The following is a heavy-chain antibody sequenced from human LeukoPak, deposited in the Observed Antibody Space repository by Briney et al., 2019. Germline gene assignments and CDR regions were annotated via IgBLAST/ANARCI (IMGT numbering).Heavy chain of an antibody. CDR3: ARQAVAGRKAFDI. Sequence: KPSETLSLTCTVSGGSISGYYWSWIRQPPGKGLEWIGYIYYSGSTNYNPSLKSRVTISVDTSKNQFSLKLSSVTAADTAVYYCARQAVAGRKAFDIWGQGTMVTVSS. CDR1: GGSISGYY. CDR2: IYYSGST. V-gene: IGHV4-59*08. J-gene: IGHJ3*02. D-gene: IGHD6-19*01.